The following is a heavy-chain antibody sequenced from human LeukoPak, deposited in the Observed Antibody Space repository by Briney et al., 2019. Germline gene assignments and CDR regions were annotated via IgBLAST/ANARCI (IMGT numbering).Heavy chain of an antibody. CDR1: GYTFTSYD. CDR2: MNPNSGNT. CDR3: ARDLEWYHHSREFDP. Sequence: GASVKVSCKASGYTFTSYDINWVRQATGQGLEWMGWMNPNSGNTGYAQKFQGRVTMTRDMSTSTVYMELSSLRSEDTAVYYCARDLEWYHHSREFDPWGQGTLVTVSS. D-gene: IGHD2-2*01. J-gene: IGHJ5*02. V-gene: IGHV1-8*01.